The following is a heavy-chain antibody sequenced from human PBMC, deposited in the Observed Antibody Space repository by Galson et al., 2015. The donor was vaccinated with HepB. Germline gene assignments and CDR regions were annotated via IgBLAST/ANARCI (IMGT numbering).Heavy chain of an antibody. V-gene: IGHV3-23*01. D-gene: IGHD5-18*01. Sequence: SLRLSCAASGFAFDSHAMSWVRQAPGRGLEWISGITGKGDSPFYADSVKGRFTVSKENSNNMLYLQMNSLRAEDAGLYFCAKGYGLIDSGGQGILVTVSS. CDR2: ITGKGDSP. J-gene: IGHJ5*01. CDR3: AKGYGLIDS. CDR1: GFAFDSHA.